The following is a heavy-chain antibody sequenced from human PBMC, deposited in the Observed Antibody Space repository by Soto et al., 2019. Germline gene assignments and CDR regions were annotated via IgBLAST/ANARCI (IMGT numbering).Heavy chain of an antibody. CDR2: IRDRGETT. CDR3: AKDRAAGGVAFVGDY. V-gene: IGHV3-23*01. D-gene: IGHD3-3*01. CDR1: GFTFSSYG. Sequence: EVRLLESGGGLVQPGGSLRLSCAASGFTFSSYGLSWVRQAPGKGLEWIAGIRDRGETTYNADSVKGRFTISRDNSKNTVVLQMNSLRAEDTAIYYCAKDRAAGGVAFVGDYWGQGTPVTVSS. J-gene: IGHJ4*02.